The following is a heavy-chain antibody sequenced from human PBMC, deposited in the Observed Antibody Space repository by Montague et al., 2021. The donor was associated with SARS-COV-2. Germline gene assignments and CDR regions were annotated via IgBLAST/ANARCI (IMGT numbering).Heavy chain of an antibody. CDR1: GGPLSRSYYY. Sequence: SDTLSLTCSVSGGPLSRSYYYWAWIRQPPGKGLEWVGSFPLTGGTFYNPSLRSRVTITADTSKSQFPMHLSSATAADTAVYYCARGSNEPPAVWGQGTTVTVSS. D-gene: IGHD6-13*01. V-gene: IGHV4-39*01. J-gene: IGHJ6*02. CDR3: ARGSNEPPAV. CDR2: FPLTGGT.